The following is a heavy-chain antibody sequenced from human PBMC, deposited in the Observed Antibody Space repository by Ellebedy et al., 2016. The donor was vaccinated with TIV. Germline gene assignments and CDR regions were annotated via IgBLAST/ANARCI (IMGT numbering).Heavy chain of an antibody. J-gene: IGHJ3*02. D-gene: IGHD3-9*01. V-gene: IGHV3-48*02. Sequence: GESLKISXAASGFTFSSYNMNWVRQAPGKGLEWVSYISSVLTIYYADSVKGRFTISRDNAKNSLYLQLNSLRDGDTAVYYCARDSPGWSAFDIWGQGTMVTVSS. CDR1: GFTFSSYN. CDR3: ARDSPGWSAFDI. CDR2: ISSVLTI.